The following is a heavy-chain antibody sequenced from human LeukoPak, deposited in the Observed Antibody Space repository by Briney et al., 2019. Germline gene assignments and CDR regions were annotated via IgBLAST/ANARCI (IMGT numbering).Heavy chain of an antibody. CDR2: ISSSSSSSI. CDR3: ARGPKDFYYDY. Sequence: PGGSLTLSCVACLLIYSRYRMTSLRRAPWKGLGWVSYISSSSSSSIYYADSVKGRFTISRDNAKNSLYLQMNSLRAEDKAVCFCARGPKDFYYDYWGQGSLVTVSS. V-gene: IGHV3-48*01. D-gene: IGHD3-3*01. CDR1: LLIYSRYR. J-gene: IGHJ4*02.